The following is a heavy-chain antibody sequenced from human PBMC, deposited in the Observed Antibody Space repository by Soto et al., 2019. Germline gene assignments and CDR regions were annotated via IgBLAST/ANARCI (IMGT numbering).Heavy chain of an antibody. D-gene: IGHD4-17*01. V-gene: IGHV1-18*01. CDR1: GYTFTSYG. CDR3: ARDRNGDYGQDQYYFDY. CDR2: ISAYNGNT. Sequence: QVPLVQSGAEVKKPGASVKVSCKASGYTFTSYGISWVRQAPGQGLESMGWISAYNGNTNYAQKLQGRVTMTTDTSTSTAYMELRSLRSDDTAVYYCARDRNGDYGQDQYYFDYWGQGTLVTVSS. J-gene: IGHJ4*02.